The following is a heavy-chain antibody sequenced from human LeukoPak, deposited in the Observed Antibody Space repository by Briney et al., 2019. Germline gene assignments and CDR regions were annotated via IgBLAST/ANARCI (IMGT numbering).Heavy chain of an antibody. CDR1: GFIVRSSY. J-gene: IGHJ3*01. V-gene: IGHV3-53*01. Sequence: PRGSLRLSCAASGFIVRSSYMSWVRQAPGKGLEWVSVIYSGGSPDYADSAKGRFTISTDNSKNTLYLQMNSLRVEDTAVYYCARDGADNSGYYFGSLWGQGTVVTVSS. CDR2: IYSGGSP. D-gene: IGHD3-22*01. CDR3: ARDGADNSGYYFGSL.